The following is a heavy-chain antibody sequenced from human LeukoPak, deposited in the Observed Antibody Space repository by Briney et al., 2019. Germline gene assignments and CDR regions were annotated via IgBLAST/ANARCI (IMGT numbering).Heavy chain of an antibody. J-gene: IGHJ4*02. CDR1: GGSISSYY. V-gene: IGHV4-59*04. CDR3: ARHGGTRVTLVEVYYFDY. CDR2: IYYSGST. D-gene: IGHD4-11*01. Sequence: SETLSLTCSVSGGSISSYYWSWIRQPPGKGLEWIGSIYYSGSTYYSPSLKSRVTMSVDTSKNQFSLKLSSVTAADTAVYYCARHGGTRVTLVEVYYFDYWGQGTLVTVSS.